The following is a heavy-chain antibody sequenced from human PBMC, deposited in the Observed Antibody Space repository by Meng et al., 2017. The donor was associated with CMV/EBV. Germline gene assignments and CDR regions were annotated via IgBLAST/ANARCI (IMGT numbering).Heavy chain of an antibody. CDR2: IYPSGST. CDR3: ARVRGGMSSSWFVAHWFDP. D-gene: IGHD6-13*01. Sequence: ISSSNWWSWVRQPPGKGLEWIGEIYPSGSTNYNPSLKSRVTISVDKSKNQFSLKLSSVTAADTAVYYCARVRGGMSSSWFVAHWFDPWGQGTLVTVSS. CDR1: ISSSNW. J-gene: IGHJ5*02. V-gene: IGHV4-4*02.